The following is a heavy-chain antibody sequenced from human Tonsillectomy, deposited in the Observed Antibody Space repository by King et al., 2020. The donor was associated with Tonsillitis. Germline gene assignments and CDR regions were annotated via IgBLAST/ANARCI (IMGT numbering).Heavy chain of an antibody. Sequence: TLKESGPTLVKPTQTLTLTCTFSEFSLSTSGVGVGWIRQPPGQALEWLALIYWNDDKRYSPSLKSRLTITKDTSKNQVVLTMTNMDPVDTATYYCAYRPVGATFFDYWGQGTLVTVSS. D-gene: IGHD1-26*01. CDR1: EFSLSTSGVG. CDR3: AYRPVGATFFDY. J-gene: IGHJ4*02. V-gene: IGHV2-5*01. CDR2: IYWNDDK.